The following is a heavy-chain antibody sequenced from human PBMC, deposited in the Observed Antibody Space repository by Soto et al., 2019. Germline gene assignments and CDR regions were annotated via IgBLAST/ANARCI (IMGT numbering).Heavy chain of an antibody. J-gene: IGHJ4*02. CDR2: IYYSGST. CDR1: GGSISSGGYY. V-gene: IGHV4-31*03. Sequence: PSETLSLTCTVSGGSISSGGYYWSWIRQHPGKGLEWIGYIYYSGSTYYNPSLKSRVTISVDTSKNQFSLKLSSVSAADTAVYYCARDRNYAFDYWGQGTLVTVSS. CDR3: ARDRNYAFDY. D-gene: IGHD1-7*01.